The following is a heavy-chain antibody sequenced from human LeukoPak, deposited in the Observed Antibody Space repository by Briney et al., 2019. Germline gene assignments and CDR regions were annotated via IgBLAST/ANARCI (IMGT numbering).Heavy chain of an antibody. J-gene: IGHJ4*02. CDR2: IGRTSVDK. D-gene: IGHD3-22*01. V-gene: IGHV3-21*01. CDR1: GFTFNTYT. CDR3: VGGDSREL. Sequence: GGSLRLSCAGSGFTFNTYTMNWVRQAPGKGLEWISSIGRTSVDKYYAASVRGRFTISRDNSKNSLYVEMSSLRAEDTSVYYCVGGDSRELWGQGTLVTVSS.